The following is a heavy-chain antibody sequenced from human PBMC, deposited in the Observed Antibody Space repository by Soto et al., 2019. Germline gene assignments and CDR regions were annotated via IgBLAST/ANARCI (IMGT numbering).Heavy chain of an antibody. D-gene: IGHD2-8*01. CDR2: INGIGAKT. Sequence: GGSLRLSCAASGFTFSTYSMSWVRQAPGKGLEWVSSINGIGAKTYYADSVKGRSTISRDNSKNLLSLQLNSLRAEDTALYYCVKGPCNHGVCYSPQSCWGQGTLVTVYS. V-gene: IGHV3-23*01. J-gene: IGHJ4*02. CDR3: VKGPCNHGVCYSPQSC. CDR1: GFTFSTYS.